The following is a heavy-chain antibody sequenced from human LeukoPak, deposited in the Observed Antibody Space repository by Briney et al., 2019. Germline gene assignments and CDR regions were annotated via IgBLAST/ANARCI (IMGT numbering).Heavy chain of an antibody. J-gene: IGHJ4*02. CDR2: IYSGGRT. CDR1: GFTVSSNY. CDR3: ARDKFEKDSSGYYYPGTFDY. V-gene: IGHV3-66*01. D-gene: IGHD3-22*01. Sequence: GGSLRPSCAASGFTVSSNYMSWVRQAPGKGLEWVSVIYSGGRTYYADSVKGRFTISRDNSKNTLYLQMNSLRAEDTAVYYCARDKFEKDSSGYYYPGTFDYWGQGTLVTVSS.